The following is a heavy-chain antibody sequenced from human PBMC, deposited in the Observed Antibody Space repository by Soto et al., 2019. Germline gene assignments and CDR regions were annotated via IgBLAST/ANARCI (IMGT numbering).Heavy chain of an antibody. CDR3: ARGPMYYYGSGSYYISVWFDP. D-gene: IGHD3-10*01. CDR1: GYTFTSYY. J-gene: IGHJ5*02. CDR2: INPSGGST. Sequence: ASVKVSCKASGYTFTSYYMHWVRQAPGQGLEWMGIINPSGGSTSYAQKFQGRVTMTRDTSTSTVYMELSSLRSEDTAVYYCARGPMYYYGSGSYYISVWFDPRGQRTPVTVSS. V-gene: IGHV1-46*01.